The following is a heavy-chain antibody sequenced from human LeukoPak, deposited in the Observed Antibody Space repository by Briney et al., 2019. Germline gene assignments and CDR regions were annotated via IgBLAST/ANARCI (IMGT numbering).Heavy chain of an antibody. J-gene: IGHJ4*02. CDR2: INSDGSST. V-gene: IGHV3-74*01. CDR1: GFTFSSYW. D-gene: IGHD7-27*01. CDR3: ARVGVLTGDYFDY. Sequence: GGSLRLSRAASGFTFSSYWMHWVRQAPGKGLVWVSRINSDGSSTSYADSVKGRFTISRDNAKNTLYLQMNSLRAEDTAVYYCARVGVLTGDYFDYWGQGTLVTVSS.